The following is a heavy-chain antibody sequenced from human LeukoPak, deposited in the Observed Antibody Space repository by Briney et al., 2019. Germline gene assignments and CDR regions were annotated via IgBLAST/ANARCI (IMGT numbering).Heavy chain of an antibody. CDR2: ISGSGGST. V-gene: IGHV3-23*01. D-gene: IGHD3-10*01. Sequence: PGGSLRLSCTASGFTFSSYAMSWVRQAPGKGLEWVSAISGSGGSTYYADSVKGLFTISRDNSKNTLYLQMNSLRAEDKGVYYCAKDPLLWFGELNYFDYWGQGTRVTVSS. CDR1: GFTFSSYA. CDR3: AKDPLLWFGELNYFDY. J-gene: IGHJ4*02.